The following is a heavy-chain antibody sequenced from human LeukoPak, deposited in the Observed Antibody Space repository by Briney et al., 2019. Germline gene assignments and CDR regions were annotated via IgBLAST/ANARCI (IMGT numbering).Heavy chain of an antibody. D-gene: IGHD4-23*01. J-gene: IGHJ4*02. CDR2: ISGSGGST. V-gene: IGHV3-23*01. CDR1: GFTFSSYA. Sequence: GGSLRLSCAASGFTFSSYAMSWVRQAPGKGLEWVSAISGSGGSTYYAGSVKGRFTISRDNYQNTLYLQMNGLRAEDTAVYYCAKGRWTRGLFDYWGQGTLVTVSS. CDR3: AKGRWTRGLFDY.